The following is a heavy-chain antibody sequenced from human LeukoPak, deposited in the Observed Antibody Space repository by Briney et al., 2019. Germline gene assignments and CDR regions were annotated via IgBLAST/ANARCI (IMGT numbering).Heavy chain of an antibody. Sequence: SVKVSCKASGGTFGSYAISWVRQAPGQGLEWVGGVIPIFGTANYAQKFQGRVTITTDESTSTAYMELSSLRSEDTAVYYCATEWIQPGTSPMPYAFDIWGQGTMVTVSS. D-gene: IGHD5-18*01. V-gene: IGHV1-69*05. CDR1: GGTFGSYA. J-gene: IGHJ3*02. CDR2: VIPIFGTA. CDR3: ATEWIQPGTSPMPYAFDI.